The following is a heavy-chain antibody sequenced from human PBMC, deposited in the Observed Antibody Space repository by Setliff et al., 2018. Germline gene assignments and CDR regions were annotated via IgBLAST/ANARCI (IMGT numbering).Heavy chain of an antibody. Sequence: SETLSLTCTVSGDSISNYYWNWIRQPAGKGLEWIGRIYVTESTKYNPYLKSRVTLSIDTSKNQFSLKLSSVTAADTAFYYCAKERYFDWFFEDWGQGTLVTVSS. V-gene: IGHV4-4*07. CDR2: IYVTEST. CDR1: GDSISNYY. D-gene: IGHD3-9*01. CDR3: AKERYFDWFFED. J-gene: IGHJ4*02.